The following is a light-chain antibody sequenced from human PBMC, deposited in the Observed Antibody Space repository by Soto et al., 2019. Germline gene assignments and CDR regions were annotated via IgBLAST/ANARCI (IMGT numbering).Light chain of an antibody. V-gene: IGLV4-60*02. CDR1: SGHSSFI. CDR3: ETWDSTTWV. Sequence: QLVLTQSSSASASLGSSVKLTCTLSSGHSSFIIAWHQQQPGKAPRFLMKLEGDGSYDKGSGVPDRFSGSSSGADRYLTISNLQFEDESDYYCETWDSTTWVFGGGTQLTVL. CDR2: LEGDGSY. J-gene: IGLJ3*02.